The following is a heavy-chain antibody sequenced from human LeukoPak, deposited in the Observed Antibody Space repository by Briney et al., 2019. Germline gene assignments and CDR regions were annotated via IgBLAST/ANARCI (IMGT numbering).Heavy chain of an antibody. J-gene: IGHJ4*02. CDR1: GFXFSTYW. CDR2: IKQDGSEK. CDR3: ARDYPPPPVAGPYYFDY. V-gene: IGHV3-7*05. D-gene: IGHD6-19*01. Sequence: GGSLRLSCVASGFXFSTYWISWVRQAPGKGLEWVAYIKQDGSEKYYVDSVKGRFTISRDNAKNSLYLHMNSLRAEDTAVYYCARDYPPPPVAGPYYFDYWGQGTLVTVSS.